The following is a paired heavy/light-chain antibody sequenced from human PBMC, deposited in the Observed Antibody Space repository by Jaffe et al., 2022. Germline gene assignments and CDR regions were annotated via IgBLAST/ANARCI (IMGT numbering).Light chain of an antibody. V-gene: IGKV1-33*01. CDR2: DAS. CDR1: QDISNY. Sequence: DIQMTQSPSSLSASVGDRVTITCQASQDISNYLNWYQQKPGKAPKLLIYDASNLETGVPSRFSGSGSGTDFTFTISSLQPEDIATYYCQQYDNLRLTFGGGTKVEIK. CDR3: QQYDNLRLT. J-gene: IGKJ4*01.
Heavy chain of an antibody. D-gene: IGHD4-17*01. CDR2: IIPIFGTA. Sequence: QVQLVQSGAEVKKPGSSVKVSCKASGGTFSSYAISWVRQAPGQGLEWMGGIIPIFGTANYAQKFQGRVTITTDESTSTAYMELSSLRSEDTAVYYCARTYDYGDYAERRYYFDYWGQGTLVTVSS. CDR3: ARTYDYGDYAERRYYFDY. V-gene: IGHV1-69*05. J-gene: IGHJ4*02. CDR1: GGTFSSYA.